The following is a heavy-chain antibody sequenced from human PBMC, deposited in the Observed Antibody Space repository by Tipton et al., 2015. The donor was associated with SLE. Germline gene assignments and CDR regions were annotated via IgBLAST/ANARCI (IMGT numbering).Heavy chain of an antibody. V-gene: IGHV4-61*02. D-gene: IGHD3-16*01. CDR1: GGSISSGSYY. CDR2: FYTSGST. Sequence: TLSLTCTASGGSISSGSYYWSWIRQPAGKGLEWIGRFYTSGSTNYNPSLKSRVTISVDTSKNQFSLKLTSVTAADTAVFYCARDGGSHDAFDIWGQGTMVTVSS. CDR3: ARDGGSHDAFDI. J-gene: IGHJ3*02.